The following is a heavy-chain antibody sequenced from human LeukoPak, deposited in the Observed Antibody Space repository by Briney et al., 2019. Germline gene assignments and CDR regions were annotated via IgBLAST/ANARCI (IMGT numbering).Heavy chain of an antibody. CDR3: AREMGVVTAHGIDV. J-gene: IGHJ6*02. CDR2: IYYSGST. V-gene: IGHV4-39*02. D-gene: IGHD4-23*01. CDR1: GGSISSISSNNYH. Sequence: SETLSLTCIVSGGSISSISSNNYHWGWIRQPPGKGLEWFGSIYYSGSTYYNPSLKIRVTISVDTSKNQFSLKLSSVTAADTALYYCAREMGVVTAHGIDVWGQGTTVTVSS.